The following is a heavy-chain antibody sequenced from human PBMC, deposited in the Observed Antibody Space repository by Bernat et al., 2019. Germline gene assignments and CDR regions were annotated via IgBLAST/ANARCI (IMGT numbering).Heavy chain of an antibody. V-gene: IGHV1-8*01. CDR2: MNPNSGNT. D-gene: IGHD2-2*01. CDR1: GYTFTSYD. CDR3: ARDESSVVVPAARGWFDP. J-gene: IGHJ5*02. Sequence: QVQLVQSGAEVKKPGASVKVSCKASGYTFTSYDINWVRQATGQGLEWMGWMNPNSGNTGYAQKFQGKVNMTRNTSISTAYMELCSLRSEDTAVYYCARDESSVVVPAARGWFDPWGQGTLVTVSS.